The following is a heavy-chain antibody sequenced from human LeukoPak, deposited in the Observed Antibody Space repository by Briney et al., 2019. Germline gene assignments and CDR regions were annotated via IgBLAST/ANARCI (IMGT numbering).Heavy chain of an antibody. J-gene: IGHJ2*01. V-gene: IGHV3-23*01. CDR2: ISGGGDAT. CDR1: GFTFNNYL. D-gene: IGHD2-8*01. Sequence: GGSLRLSCAASGFTFNNYLMSWVRQAPGKGLEWVSTISGGGDATYYAGSVKGRFTISRDVSKNTLSLQMISLRAEDTAVYYCARRLVSPHWYFDLRGRGTLVTVSS. CDR3: ARRLVSPHWYFDL.